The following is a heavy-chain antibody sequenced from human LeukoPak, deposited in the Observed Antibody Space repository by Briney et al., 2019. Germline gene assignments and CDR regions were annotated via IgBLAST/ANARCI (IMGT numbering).Heavy chain of an antibody. CDR2: INHSGST. Sequence: KPSETLSLTCGVYGGSFSNYYWSCIRQSPGKGLEWIGEINHSGSTNYNPSLKSRVTMSVDTSKNQFSLKLSSVTAADTAVYYCHLVRGGGYFDYWGLGTLVTVSS. CDR3: HLVRGGGYFDY. V-gene: IGHV4-34*01. D-gene: IGHD3-10*01. CDR1: GGSFSNYY. J-gene: IGHJ4*02.